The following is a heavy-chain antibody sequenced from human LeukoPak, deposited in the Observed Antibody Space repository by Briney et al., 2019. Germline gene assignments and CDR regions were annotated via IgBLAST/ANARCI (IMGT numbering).Heavy chain of an antibody. J-gene: IGHJ4*02. D-gene: IGHD4/OR15-4a*01. V-gene: IGHV3-9*01. Sequence: GRSLRLSCAASGFTFDDYAMHWVRQAPGKGLEWVSGISWNSGSIGYADSVKGRFTISRDNAKNSLYLQMNSLRAEDTALYYCAKAAWGDYGVFDYWGQGTLVTVSS. CDR3: AKAAWGDYGVFDY. CDR2: ISWNSGSI. CDR1: GFTFDDYA.